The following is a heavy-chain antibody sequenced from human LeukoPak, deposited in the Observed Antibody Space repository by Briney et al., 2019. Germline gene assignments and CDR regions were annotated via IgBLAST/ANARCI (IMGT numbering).Heavy chain of an antibody. CDR1: GFTFSKYW. Sequence: GGSLRLSCAASGFTFSKYWMHWVRQAPGKGLVWVSYINRDGSSTNYVDSVKGRFTISRDYAKNTLYLQMNSLRAEDTALYYCARTGIAARPTVWFDPWGQGTLVTVSS. CDR2: INRDGSST. D-gene: IGHD6-6*01. J-gene: IGHJ5*02. CDR3: ARTGIAARPTVWFDP. V-gene: IGHV3-74*01.